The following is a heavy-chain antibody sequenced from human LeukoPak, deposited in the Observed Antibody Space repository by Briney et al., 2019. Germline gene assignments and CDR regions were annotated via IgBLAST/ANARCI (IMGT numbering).Heavy chain of an antibody. J-gene: IGHJ4*02. Sequence: IPSETLSLTCTVSGGSISSGGYYWSWIRQPPGKGLEWIGYIYHSGSTYYNPSLKSRVTISVDRSKNQFSLKLSSVTAADTAVYYCARERVSGIAAAGTDYFDYWGQGTLVTVSS. CDR2: IYHSGST. D-gene: IGHD6-13*01. CDR3: ARERVSGIAAAGTDYFDY. V-gene: IGHV4-30-2*01. CDR1: GGSISSGGYY.